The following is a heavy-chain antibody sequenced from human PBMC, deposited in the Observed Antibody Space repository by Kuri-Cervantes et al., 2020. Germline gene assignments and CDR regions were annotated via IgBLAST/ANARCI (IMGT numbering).Heavy chain of an antibody. CDR2: INPNNGDT. V-gene: IGHV1-18*01. Sequence: ASVKVSCKTSGYTFSNYGISWVRQAPGQGLEWMGWINPNNGDTSYAQKVQGRGTMTTDTSTSKAYMELRSLRSDDTAVYYCAKQGGVDYVSFGFDIWGQGTLVTVSS. D-gene: IGHD3-16*01. CDR1: GYTFSNYG. J-gene: IGHJ3*02. CDR3: AKQGGVDYVSFGFDI.